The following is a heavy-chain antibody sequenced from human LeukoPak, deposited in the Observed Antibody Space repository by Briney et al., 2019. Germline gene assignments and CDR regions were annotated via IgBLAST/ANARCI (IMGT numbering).Heavy chain of an antibody. Sequence: GASVKVSCKASGYTFTSYDINWVRQATGQGLEWMGIINPSGGSTSYAQKFQGRVTMTRDTSTSTVYMELSSLRSEDTAVYYCARDSAAAGIFYYYYYYMDVWGKGTTVTVSS. CDR2: INPSGGST. J-gene: IGHJ6*03. CDR3: ARDSAAAGIFYYYYYYMDV. CDR1: GYTFTSYD. V-gene: IGHV1-46*01. D-gene: IGHD6-13*01.